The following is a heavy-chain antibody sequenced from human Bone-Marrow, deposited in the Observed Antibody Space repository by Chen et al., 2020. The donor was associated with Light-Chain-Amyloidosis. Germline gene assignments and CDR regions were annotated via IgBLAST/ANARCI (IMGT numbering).Heavy chain of an antibody. Sequence: EVQLVESGGGLVQPGRSLRLSCAASGFTFDDYAMHWVRQAPGKGLEWVSGMSWNSGSIGYADSVKGRFTISRDNAKNSLYLQMNSLRAEDTALYYCAKDIIPAATGGWNWFDPWGQGTLVTVSS. J-gene: IGHJ5*02. V-gene: IGHV3-9*01. D-gene: IGHD2-2*01. CDR2: MSWNSGSI. CDR3: AKDIIPAATGGWNWFDP. CDR1: GFTFDDYA.